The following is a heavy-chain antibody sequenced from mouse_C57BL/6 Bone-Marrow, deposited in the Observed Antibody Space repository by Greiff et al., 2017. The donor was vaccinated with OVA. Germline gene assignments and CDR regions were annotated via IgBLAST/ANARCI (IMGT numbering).Heavy chain of an antibody. CDR1: GFTFSDYY. CDR3: ERGDYYGSFWFAY. D-gene: IGHD1-1*01. V-gene: IGHV5-16*01. J-gene: IGHJ3*01. CDR2: INYDGSST. Sequence: EVKVVESEGGLVQPGSSMKLSCTASGFTFSDYYMAWVRQVPEKGLEWVANINYDGSSTYYLDSLKSRFIITRDNAKNILYLELRRLKSEDTATYYFERGDYYGSFWFAYWGQGTLVTVSA.